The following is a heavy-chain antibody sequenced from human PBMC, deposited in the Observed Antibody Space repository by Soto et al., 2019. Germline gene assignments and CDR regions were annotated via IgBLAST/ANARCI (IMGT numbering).Heavy chain of an antibody. V-gene: IGHV4-59*01. CDR1: GGSISSYY. CDR3: ARTLYSYGPRFDY. CDR2: IYYSGST. J-gene: IGHJ4*02. Sequence: SETLSLTCSVSGGSISSYYWSWIRQPPGKGLEWIGYIYYSGSTNYNPSLKSRVTISVDTSKNQFSLKLSSVTAADTAVYYCARTLYSYGPRFDYWGQGTLVTVSS. D-gene: IGHD5-18*01.